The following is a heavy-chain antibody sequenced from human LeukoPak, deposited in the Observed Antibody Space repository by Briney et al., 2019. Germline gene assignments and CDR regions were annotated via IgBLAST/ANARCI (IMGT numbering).Heavy chain of an antibody. Sequence: GRSLRLSCAASGFTFSNYAMHWVRQAPGKGLEWVAVISYDGSNKCYADSVKGRFTISRDNSKNTLYLQMNSLRAEDTAVYYCARDWNSSSWYGSYYYGMDVWGQGTTVTVSS. CDR2: ISYDGSNK. J-gene: IGHJ6*02. CDR1: GFTFSNYA. V-gene: IGHV3-30*04. CDR3: ARDWNSSSWYGSYYYGMDV. D-gene: IGHD6-13*01.